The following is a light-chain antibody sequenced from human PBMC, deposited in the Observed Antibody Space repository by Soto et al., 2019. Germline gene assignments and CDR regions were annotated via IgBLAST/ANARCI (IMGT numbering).Light chain of an antibody. Sequence: EIVMTQSPDTLAVSPGERATLSCRASQGVSRRLAWYQQKPGQAPRLIISDVSTRASDTPARFSGSGSGTEFTLTISSLQSEDFSIYYCQQYTDWPPWTFGQGTKVAIK. CDR2: DVS. CDR3: QQYTDWPPWT. CDR1: QGVSRR. V-gene: IGKV3-15*01. J-gene: IGKJ1*01.